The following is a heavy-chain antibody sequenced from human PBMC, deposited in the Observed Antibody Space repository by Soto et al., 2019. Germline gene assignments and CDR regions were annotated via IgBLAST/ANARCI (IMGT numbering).Heavy chain of an antibody. J-gene: IGHJ4*02. CDR2: IYWDDSK. CDR3: AHKGSGSRAIDY. CDR1: GFSFTTNGVG. V-gene: IGHV2-5*02. Sequence: SGPTLVNPTQTLTLTCTFSGFSFTTNGVGVGWIRQPPGKALEWLAVIYWDDSKTYSPSLKSRLTITKDTSKNQVVLTMTNMDPVDTAKYYCAHKGSGSRAIDYWGQGTLVTVSS. D-gene: IGHD3-10*01.